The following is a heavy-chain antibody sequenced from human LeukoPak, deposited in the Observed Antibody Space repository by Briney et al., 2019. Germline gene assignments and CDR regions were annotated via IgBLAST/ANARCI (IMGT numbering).Heavy chain of an antibody. Sequence: PSETLSLTCAVYGGSFSGYYWSWIRQPPGKGLEWIGYIYYSGSTNYNPSLKSRVTISVDTSKNQFSLKLSSVTAADTVVYYCARGGNVVVPAAIPFDYWGQGTLVTVSS. D-gene: IGHD2-2*02. CDR1: GGSFSGYY. CDR3: ARGGNVVVPAAIPFDY. CDR2: IYYSGST. J-gene: IGHJ4*02. V-gene: IGHV4-59*01.